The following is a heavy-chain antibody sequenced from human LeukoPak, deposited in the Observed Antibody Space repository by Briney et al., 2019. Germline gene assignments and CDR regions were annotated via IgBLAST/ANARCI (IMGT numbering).Heavy chain of an antibody. Sequence: GGSLRLSCAASGFTFSSYGMHWVRQAPGKGLEWVAVISYDGSNKYYADSVKGRFTISRDTAKNSLYLQMNSLRAEDTAVYYCARGDTAMVTGSTDYWGQGTLVTVSS. CDR3: ARGDTAMVTGSTDY. CDR1: GFTFSSYG. CDR2: ISYDGSNK. V-gene: IGHV3-30*03. D-gene: IGHD5-18*01. J-gene: IGHJ4*02.